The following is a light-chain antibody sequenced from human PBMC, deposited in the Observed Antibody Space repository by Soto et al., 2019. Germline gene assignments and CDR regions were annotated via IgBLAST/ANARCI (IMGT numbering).Light chain of an antibody. Sequence: DIQMTQSPSSLSASVGDRVTITCRASQGIRNDVGWYQQKPGKAPKRLIYGASSLQSGVPSRFSGSGSGTELTLTISSLQPEDFATYCCLQHNSYPFTFGPGTKGDFK. CDR3: LQHNSYPFT. CDR2: GAS. J-gene: IGKJ3*01. V-gene: IGKV1-17*01. CDR1: QGIRND.